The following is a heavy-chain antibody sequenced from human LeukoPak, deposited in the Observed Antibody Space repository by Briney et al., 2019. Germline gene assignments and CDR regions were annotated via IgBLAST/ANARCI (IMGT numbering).Heavy chain of an antibody. J-gene: IGHJ3*02. CDR3: ARDMESGSTRGRAFNI. V-gene: IGHV4-59*01. Sequence: SETLSLTCTVSGGSISSYYWSWIRQSPGKGLEWIGYIYYSGSTNYNPSRKTRVTISVDTPKNQCSLKLTSVTAADTAVYYCARDMESGSTRGRAFNIWGQGTMVTVSS. CDR1: GGSISSYY. CDR2: IYYSGST. D-gene: IGHD1-26*01.